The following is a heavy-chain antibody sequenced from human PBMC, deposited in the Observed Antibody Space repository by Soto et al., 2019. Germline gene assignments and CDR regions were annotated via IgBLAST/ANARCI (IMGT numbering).Heavy chain of an antibody. V-gene: IGHV4-34*01. Sequence: QVQLQQWGAGLLKPSETLSLTCAVYGGSFSGYYWSWIRQPPGKGLEWIGEINHSGSTNYNPSLKSRVTIPVHTSKHQFSLKLSSVTAADTAVYYCARGGQQLPDDYWGQGTLVTVSS. CDR3: ARGGQQLPDDY. CDR2: INHSGST. D-gene: IGHD6-13*01. CDR1: GGSFSGYY. J-gene: IGHJ4*02.